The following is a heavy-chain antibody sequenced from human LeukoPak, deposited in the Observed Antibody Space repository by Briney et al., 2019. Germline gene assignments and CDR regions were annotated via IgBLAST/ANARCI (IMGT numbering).Heavy chain of an antibody. CDR2: FDLEDGET. D-gene: IGHD3-9*01. Sequence: ASVKVSCKVSGYTLTELSIHWVRQAPGKGLEWMGGFDLEDGETIYAQKFQGRVTMTEDTSTDTAYMELSSLRSEDTAVYYCARGLAGSILTGYYFDYWGQGTLVTVSS. CDR1: GYTLTELS. V-gene: IGHV1-24*01. CDR3: ARGLAGSILTGYYFDY. J-gene: IGHJ4*02.